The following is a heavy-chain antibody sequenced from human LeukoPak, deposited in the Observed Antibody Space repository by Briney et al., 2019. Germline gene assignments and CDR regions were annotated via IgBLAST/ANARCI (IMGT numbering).Heavy chain of an antibody. CDR3: AKGEIFFPFDY. J-gene: IGHJ4*02. V-gene: IGHV3-48*01. D-gene: IGHD2/OR15-2a*01. CDR1: GFTFSSYS. Sequence: GGSLRLSCAASGFTFSSYSMNWVRQAPGKGLEWVSYISSSSSTIYYADSVKGRFTISRDNSKNTFYLQMNSLRAEDTAVYYCAKGEIFFPFDYWGQGTLVTVSS. CDR2: ISSSSSTI.